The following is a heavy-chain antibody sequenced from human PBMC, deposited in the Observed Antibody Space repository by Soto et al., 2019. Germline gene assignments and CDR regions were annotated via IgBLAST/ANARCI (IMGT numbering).Heavy chain of an antibody. J-gene: IGHJ3*01. V-gene: IGHV2-70*17. CDR2: IDWDDDE. Sequence: GSGPTLVNPTQTLTLTCTFSGFSLSASGMCVSWIRQPPGKALEWLARIDWDDDEFYSTSLKTRLTISKDTSRNQVVLRMTNMDPVDTATYYCARTYTFFYASTGYGHRASDVWGQGTMVTVSS. CDR1: GFSLSASGMC. CDR3: ARTYTFFYASTGYGHRASDV. D-gene: IGHD3-22*01.